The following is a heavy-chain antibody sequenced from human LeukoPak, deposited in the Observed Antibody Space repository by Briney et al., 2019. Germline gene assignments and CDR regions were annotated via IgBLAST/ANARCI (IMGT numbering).Heavy chain of an antibody. D-gene: IGHD3-9*01. V-gene: IGHV1-2*02. J-gene: IGHJ6*03. CDR2: INPNSGGT. CDR1: GYTFTGYY. Sequence: GASVKVSCKASGYTFTGYYMHWVRQAPGQGLEWMGWINPNSGGTNYAQNFQGRVTMTRDTSISTAYMELRRLRSEDTAVYYCARAPPIWDYMDVWGKGTTVTVSS. CDR3: ARAPPIWDYMDV.